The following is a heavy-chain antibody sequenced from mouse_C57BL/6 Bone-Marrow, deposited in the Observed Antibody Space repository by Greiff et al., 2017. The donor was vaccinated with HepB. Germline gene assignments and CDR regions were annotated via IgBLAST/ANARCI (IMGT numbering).Heavy chain of an antibody. CDR1: GYTFTSYW. CDR2: IDPSDSYT. Sequence: QVQLQQPGAELVKPGASVKLSCKASGYTFTSYWMQWVKQRPGQGLEWIGEIDPSDSYTNYNQKFKGKATLTVDTSSSTAYMQLSSLTSEDSAVYYCARNFPYDYDDYAMDYWGQGTSVTVSS. J-gene: IGHJ4*01. CDR3: ARNFPYDYDDYAMDY. V-gene: IGHV1-50*01. D-gene: IGHD2-4*01.